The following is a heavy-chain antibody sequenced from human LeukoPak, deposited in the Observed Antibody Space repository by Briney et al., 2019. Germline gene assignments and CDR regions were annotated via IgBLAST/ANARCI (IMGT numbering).Heavy chain of an antibody. Sequence: PSETLSLTCTVSGDSISGYSWTWIRHPPGQGLEWIGYFHNSITTSYNPSLTGRVIISVDTAMDQISLKLNSVTAADTAVYYCARGHLGLSPWGQGTLVTVSS. D-gene: IGHD3-10*01. CDR2: FHNSITT. CDR3: ARGHLGLSP. V-gene: IGHV4-59*01. J-gene: IGHJ5*02. CDR1: GDSISGYS.